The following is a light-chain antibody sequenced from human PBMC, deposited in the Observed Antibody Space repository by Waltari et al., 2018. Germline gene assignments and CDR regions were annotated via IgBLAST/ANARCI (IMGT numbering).Light chain of an antibody. Sequence: DIQMTQSPSSLSASVGDRVTITCRAGQGISNSLAWYQQKPGKAPTLLIYDASSLESGVPSRFSGSGSGTEFTLTISSLQPDDFATYYCQHYSSHYPWTFGQGTKVEIK. J-gene: IGKJ1*01. V-gene: IGKV1-5*01. CDR1: QGISNS. CDR3: QHYSSHYPWT. CDR2: DAS.